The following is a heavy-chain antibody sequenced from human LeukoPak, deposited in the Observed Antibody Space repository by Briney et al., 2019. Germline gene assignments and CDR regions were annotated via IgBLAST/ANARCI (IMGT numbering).Heavy chain of an antibody. Sequence: GRSLRLSCAASGFTFSSYGMHWVRQAPGKGLEWVAVISYDGSNKYYADSVKGRFTISRDNSKNTLYLQMNSLRAEDTAVYYCAKDVTLGTVTTSLYDYWGQGTLVTVSS. V-gene: IGHV3-30*18. CDR1: GFTFSSYG. CDR2: ISYDGSNK. CDR3: AKDVTLGTVTTSLYDY. J-gene: IGHJ4*02. D-gene: IGHD4-17*01.